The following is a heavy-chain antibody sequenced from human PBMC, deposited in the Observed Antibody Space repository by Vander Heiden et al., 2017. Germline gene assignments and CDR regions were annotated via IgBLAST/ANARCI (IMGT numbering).Heavy chain of an antibody. CDR1: GFTFSSYS. CDR2: ISSSSRYI. CDR3: ARVRGGSSDVDY. D-gene: IGHD6-6*01. J-gene: IGHJ4*02. V-gene: IGHV3-21*01. Sequence: EVQLVESGGGLVKPGGSLRLSWAASGFTFSSYSMNWVRQAPGKGLEWVSSISSSSRYIYYSDSVKGRFTISRDNAKNSLYLKIKSMRAEDTAVYGWARVRGGSSDVDYWGQGTLVTVSS.